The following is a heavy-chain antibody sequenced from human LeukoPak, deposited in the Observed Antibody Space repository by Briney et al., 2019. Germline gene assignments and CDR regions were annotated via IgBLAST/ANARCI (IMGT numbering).Heavy chain of an antibody. J-gene: IGHJ4*02. V-gene: IGHV3-30*18. CDR1: GFTFSSYG. CDR3: AKDRETLYDSSGYPDY. D-gene: IGHD3-22*01. CDR2: ISYDGSNK. Sequence: PGGSLRLSCAASGFTFSSYGMHWVRQAPGKGLEWVAVISYDGSNKYYADSVKGRFTISRDNSKNTLYLQMNSLRAEDTAVYYCAKDRETLYDSSGYPDYWGQGTLVTVSS.